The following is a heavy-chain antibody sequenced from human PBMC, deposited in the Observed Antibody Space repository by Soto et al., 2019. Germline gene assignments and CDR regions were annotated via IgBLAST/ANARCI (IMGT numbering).Heavy chain of an antibody. CDR3: ATTVTTRFDY. D-gene: IGHD4-17*01. CDR2: IYYSGST. J-gene: IGHJ4*02. CDR1: GGSISSYY. Sequence: PSETLSLTCTVSGGSISSYYWSWIRQPPGKGLEWIGYIYYSGSTNYNPSLKSRVTISVDTSKNQFSLKLSSVTAADTAVYYCATTVTTRFDYWGQGTLVTVSS. V-gene: IGHV4-59*08.